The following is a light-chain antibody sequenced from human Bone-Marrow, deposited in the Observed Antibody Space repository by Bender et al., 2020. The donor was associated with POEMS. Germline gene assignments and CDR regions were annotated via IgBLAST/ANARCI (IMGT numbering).Light chain of an antibody. J-gene: IGLJ2*01. V-gene: IGLV2-8*01. CDR1: AHDVGDYNY. CDR3: SSYRGTSVL. CDR2: EVT. Sequence: QSALTQPPSASGSPGQSVTISCTGTAHDVGDYNYVAWYQHHPGKAPKLLLYEVTKRPSGVPDRFSGSKSGTTASLTVSGLQAEDEADYYCSSYRGTSVLFGGGTKLTVL.